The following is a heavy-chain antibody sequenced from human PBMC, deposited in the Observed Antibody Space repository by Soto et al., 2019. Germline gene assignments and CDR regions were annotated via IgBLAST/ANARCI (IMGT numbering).Heavy chain of an antibody. CDR1: GFTFSSYW. D-gene: IGHD2-15*01. CDR3: ARVRQVAHYYYYGMDV. Sequence: EVQLVESGGGLVQPGGSLRLSCAASGFTFSSYWMHWVRQAPGKGLVWVSRINSDGSSTSYADSVKGRFTISRDNAKNQLNLQRNSLRAEDTAVYYGARVRQVAHYYYYGMDVWGQGTMVTVS. V-gene: IGHV3-74*01. CDR2: INSDGSST. J-gene: IGHJ6*02.